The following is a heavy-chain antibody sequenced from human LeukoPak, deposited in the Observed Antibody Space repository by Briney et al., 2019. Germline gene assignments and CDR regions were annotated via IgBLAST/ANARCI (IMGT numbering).Heavy chain of an antibody. CDR2: IYTSGST. D-gene: IGHD1-26*01. J-gene: IGHJ4*02. CDR1: GGSSSISSYY. V-gene: IGHV4-4*07. CDR3: ARESGSYSPFDY. Sequence: SETLSLTCTVSGGSSSISSYYWSWIRQPAGKGLGWIGRIYTSGSTNYNPSLKSRVTMSVDTSKNQFSLKLSSVTAADTAVYYCARESGSYSPFDYWGQGTLVTVSS.